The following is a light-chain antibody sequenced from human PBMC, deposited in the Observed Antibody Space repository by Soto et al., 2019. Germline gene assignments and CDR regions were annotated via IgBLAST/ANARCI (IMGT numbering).Light chain of an antibody. J-gene: IGKJ5*01. CDR2: AAS. Sequence: DIPMTQSPSALSACVRDRVTITCRASQSISSYLNWYQQKPGKAPKLLIYAASSLQSGVPSRFSGSGSGTDFTLTISSLQPEDFATYYCQQSYSTPSITFGQASRLEIK. CDR3: QQSYSTPSIT. V-gene: IGKV1-39*01. CDR1: QSISSY.